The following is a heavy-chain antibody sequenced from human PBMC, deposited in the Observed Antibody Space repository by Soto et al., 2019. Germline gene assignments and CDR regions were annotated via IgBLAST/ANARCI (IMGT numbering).Heavy chain of an antibody. CDR3: AAYGSIAARNAFDI. CDR2: IVVGSGNT. D-gene: IGHD6-6*01. J-gene: IGHJ3*02. Sequence: GASVKVSCKASGFTFTSSAVQWVRQARGQRLEWIGWIVVGSGNTNYAQKFQERVTITRDMSTSTTYMELSSLRSEDTAVYYCAAYGSIAARNAFDIWGQGTMVTVS. V-gene: IGHV1-58*01. CDR1: GFTFTSSA.